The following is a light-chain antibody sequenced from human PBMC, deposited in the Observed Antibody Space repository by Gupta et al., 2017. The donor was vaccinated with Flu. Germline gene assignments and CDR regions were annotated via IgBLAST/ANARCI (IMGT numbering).Light chain of an antibody. CDR1: QSLRSTY. CDR3: QQYGSQPPLT. CDR2: GAS. J-gene: IGKJ4*01. Sequence: EVVLTQSPGTLSLSPGDRASLSCRASQSLRSTYLAWYQQKPGQAPRLLIYGASNRDTGIPDRFSGSGSGTDLTLTITRREPEDFAVYYCQQYGSQPPLTFGRGTKVDIK. V-gene: IGKV3-20*01.